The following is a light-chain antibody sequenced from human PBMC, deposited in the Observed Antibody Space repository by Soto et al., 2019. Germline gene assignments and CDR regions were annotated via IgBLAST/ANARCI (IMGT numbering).Light chain of an antibody. CDR2: DAS. CDR1: QRVSGY. J-gene: IGKJ5*01. Sequence: EIVLTQSPATLSLSPGERATLSCRASQRVSGYLAWYQQKPGQAPRLLIYDASNRATGIPARFSGSGSGTDFTLTISSLEPADFAVYYCQQRSDWPVTFGQGTRLEI. V-gene: IGKV3-11*01. CDR3: QQRSDWPVT.